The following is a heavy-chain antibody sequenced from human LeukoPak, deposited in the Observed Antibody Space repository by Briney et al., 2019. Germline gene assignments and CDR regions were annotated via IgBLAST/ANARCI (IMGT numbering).Heavy chain of an antibody. D-gene: IGHD5-18*01. J-gene: IGHJ6*02. CDR1: GGSFSGYY. Sequence: SETLSLTCAVYGGSFSGYYWSWIRRPPGKGLEWIGEINHSGSTNYNPSLKSRVTISVDTSKNQFSLKLSSVTAADTAVYYCARSIRLWLRLDYYYGMDVWGQGTTVTVSS. V-gene: IGHV4-34*01. CDR2: INHSGST. CDR3: ARSIRLWLRLDYYYGMDV.